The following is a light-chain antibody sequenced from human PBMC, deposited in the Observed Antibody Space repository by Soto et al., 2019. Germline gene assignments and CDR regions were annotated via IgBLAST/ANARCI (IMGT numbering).Light chain of an antibody. CDR3: SSYTSSSTPYV. J-gene: IGLJ1*01. CDR2: EVS. Sequence: QSVLAQPASVSGSPGQSITISCTGTSTDVGNYNYVSWFQLHPGKAPKVLIYEVSNRPSGVSNRFSGSKSGNTASLTISGLQAEDEADYYCSSYTSSSTPYVFGTGTKVTIL. V-gene: IGLV2-14*01. CDR1: STDVGNYNY.